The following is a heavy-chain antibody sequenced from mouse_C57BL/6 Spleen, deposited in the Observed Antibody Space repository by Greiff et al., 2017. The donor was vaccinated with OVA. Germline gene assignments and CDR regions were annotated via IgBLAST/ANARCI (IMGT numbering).Heavy chain of an antibody. CDR3: ARRDFLGCWSSDC. D-gene: IGHD4-1*01. V-gene: IGHV1-50*01. Sequence: VQLQQPGAELVKPGASVKLSCKASGYTFTSYWMQWVKPRPGQGLAWIGEIDPSDSYTNYNQKFKGKATLPVDTSSSTAYMQLSSLTSEDSAVYYCARRDFLGCWSSDCWGEGTTLTVSS. J-gene: IGHJ2*01. CDR2: IDPSDSYT. CDR1: GYTFTSYW.